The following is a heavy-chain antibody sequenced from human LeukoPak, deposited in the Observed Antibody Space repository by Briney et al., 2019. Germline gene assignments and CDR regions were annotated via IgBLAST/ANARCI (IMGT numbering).Heavy chain of an antibody. CDR1: GFTFSSYA. CDR2: ISYDGSNK. Sequence: PGGSLRLSCAASGFTFSSYAMHWVRQAPGRGLEWVAVISYDGSNKYYADSVKGRFTISRDNSKNTPYLQMNSLRAEDTAVYYCARDHTPFQLAPMYYFDYWGQGTLVTVSS. CDR3: ARDHTPFQLAPMYYFDY. D-gene: IGHD2-2*01. V-gene: IGHV3-30-3*01. J-gene: IGHJ4*02.